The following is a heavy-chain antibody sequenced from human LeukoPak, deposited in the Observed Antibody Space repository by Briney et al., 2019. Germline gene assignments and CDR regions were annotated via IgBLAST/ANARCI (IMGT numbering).Heavy chain of an antibody. CDR2: ISAYNGNT. CDR3: ARDIPIGPRSQTPPQITMYSGSYPGGY. V-gene: IGHV1-18*01. CDR1: GYTFTSYG. J-gene: IGHJ4*02. Sequence: GASVKVSCKASGYTFTSYGISWVRQAPGQGLEWMGWISAYNGNTNYAQKLQGRVTMTTDTSTSTAYRELSSLRSEDTAVYYCARDIPIGPRSQTPPQITMYSGSYPGGYWGQGTLVTVSS. D-gene: IGHD1-26*01.